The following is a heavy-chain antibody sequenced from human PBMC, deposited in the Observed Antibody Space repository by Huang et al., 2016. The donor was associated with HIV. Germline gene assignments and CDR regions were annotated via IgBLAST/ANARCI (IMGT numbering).Heavy chain of an antibody. Sequence: QLQLQESGPGLVKPSETLSLTCTVSGGSISSRSYHWGWIRQPPGKGLELIGSISYSENTYYNFFLKSRVTLSVDTSKNQFSLKLISVTAADTAVYYCARHGWNGGWMDWYFDLWGRGTLVTVSS. CDR2: ISYSENT. V-gene: IGHV4-39*01. D-gene: IGHD6-19*01. J-gene: IGHJ2*01. CDR3: ARHGWNGGWMDWYFDL. CDR1: GGSISSRSYH.